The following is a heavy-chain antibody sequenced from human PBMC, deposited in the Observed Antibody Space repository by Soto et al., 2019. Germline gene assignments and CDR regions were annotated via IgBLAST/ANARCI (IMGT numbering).Heavy chain of an antibody. V-gene: IGHV4-4*02. Sequence: PSETLSLTCGVSGGTIRSPDWWTWVRQPPGKGLEWIGEIFQSGSTNYTPSLESRVTISVDKSKNQFSLTLTSVTAADTAVYLCARGRGRYSSGWSWFDPWGKGILVTVSS. CDR1: GGTIRSPDW. J-gene: IGHJ5*02. CDR2: IFQSGST. D-gene: IGHD6-19*01. CDR3: ARGRGRYSSGWSWFDP.